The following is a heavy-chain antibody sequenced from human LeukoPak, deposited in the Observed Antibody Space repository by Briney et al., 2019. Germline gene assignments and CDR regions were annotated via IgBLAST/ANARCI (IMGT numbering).Heavy chain of an antibody. J-gene: IGHJ5*02. CDR2: INPNGGGT. CDR3: ARGGLSATGSYTWFDP. Sequence: ASVKVSCKASGYTFTIYSMKWVPDAPGQRLERMGWINPNGGGTNYAQKFQGRVTMTRDTSISTDYMELSRLRSDDTAVYYCARGGLSATGSYTWFDPWGQGTLVTVSS. CDR1: GYTFTIYS. D-gene: IGHD3-16*02. V-gene: IGHV1-2*02.